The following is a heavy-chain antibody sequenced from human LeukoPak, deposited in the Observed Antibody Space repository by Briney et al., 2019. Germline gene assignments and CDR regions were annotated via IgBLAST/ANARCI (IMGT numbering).Heavy chain of an antibody. V-gene: IGHV3-7*01. CDR1: GFTFSNHW. J-gene: IGHJ4*02. CDR2: LDQDGSEI. Sequence: AGSLRLSCAASGFTFSNHWMSWVRQAPGKGLEWVANLDQDGSEIYYVDSVKGRFTISRDNAKNSLYLQMNSLRAEDTAVYYCARRYYYDSSSDFDSWGQGTLVTVSS. CDR3: ARRYYYDSSSDFDS. D-gene: IGHD3-22*01.